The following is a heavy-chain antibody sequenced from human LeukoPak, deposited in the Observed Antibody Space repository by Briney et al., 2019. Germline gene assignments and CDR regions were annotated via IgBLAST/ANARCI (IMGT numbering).Heavy chain of an antibody. J-gene: IGHJ4*02. CDR2: INPSGGST. CDR3: ARELGGYDSL. CDR1: GYSFTNYY. D-gene: IGHD5-12*01. Sequence: ASVKVSCKASGYSFTNYYMHWVRQAPGQGLEWMGIINPSGGSTRYAQKFQGRVTMTRDTSTSTVYTEVSSLRSEDTAVYYCARELGGYDSLWGQGTLVTVSS. V-gene: IGHV1-46*01.